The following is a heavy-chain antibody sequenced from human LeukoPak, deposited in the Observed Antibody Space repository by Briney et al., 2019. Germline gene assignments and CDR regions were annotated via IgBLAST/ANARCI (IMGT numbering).Heavy chain of an antibody. V-gene: IGHV4-39*02. CDR3: ARLTMVRGQFAFDI. J-gene: IGHJ3*02. CDR2: IYYSGST. Sequence: SETLSLTGTLSGPSIITSSYDWGWIRQPPGKGLEWIGTIYYSGSTYYSPSLKSRVTISVDTSKNHFSLKLRSGTAADTAVYYCARLTMVRGQFAFDIWGQGTMVTVSS. CDR1: GPSIITSSYD. D-gene: IGHD3-10*01.